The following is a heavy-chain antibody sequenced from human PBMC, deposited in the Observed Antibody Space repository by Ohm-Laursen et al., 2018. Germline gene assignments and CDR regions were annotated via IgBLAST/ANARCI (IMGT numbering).Heavy chain of an antibody. CDR3: ARIQYSSSGVDAFDI. Sequence: SVKVSCKASGGTFSSYAISWVRQAPGQGLEWMGGIIPIFGTANYAQKFQGRVTITADESTSTAYMGLSSLRSEDTAVYYCARIQYSSSGVDAFDIWGQGTMVTVSS. CDR2: IIPIFGTA. D-gene: IGHD6-6*01. CDR1: GGTFSSYA. J-gene: IGHJ3*02. V-gene: IGHV1-69*13.